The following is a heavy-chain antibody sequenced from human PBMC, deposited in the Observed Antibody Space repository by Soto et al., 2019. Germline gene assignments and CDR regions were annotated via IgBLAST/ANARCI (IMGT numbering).Heavy chain of an antibody. Sequence: PGGSLRLSCAASGFTFSTYWMIWVRQTPGKGLMWVSRISPDGSNRGYADSVEGRFTVSRDNAKNTLYLQMTSLSAEDTAMYYCARDGDVNTGFGKDYWGQGT. J-gene: IGHJ4*02. D-gene: IGHD3-16*01. V-gene: IGHV3-74*01. CDR3: ARDGDVNTGFGKDY. CDR2: ISPDGSNR. CDR1: GFTFSTYW.